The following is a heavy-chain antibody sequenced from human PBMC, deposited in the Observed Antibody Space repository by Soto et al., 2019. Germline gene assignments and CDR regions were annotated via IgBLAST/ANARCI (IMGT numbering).Heavy chain of an antibody. D-gene: IGHD6-6*01. CDR2: IIPIFGTA. J-gene: IGHJ6*02. Sequence: QVQLVQSGAEVKKPGSSVKVSCKASGGTFSSYAISWVRQAPGQGLEWMGGIIPIFGTANYAQQFQGRVTMTAEESTRTAYMELSSLRSEDTAVYYCARLEGIAARIPYYYGMYVWGQGTTVTFSS. CDR3: ARLEGIAARIPYYYGMYV. V-gene: IGHV1-69*12. CDR1: GGTFSSYA.